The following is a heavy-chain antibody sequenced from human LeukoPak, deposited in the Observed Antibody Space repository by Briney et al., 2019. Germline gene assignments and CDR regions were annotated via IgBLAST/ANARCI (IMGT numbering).Heavy chain of an antibody. J-gene: IGHJ4*02. CDR1: GFTFSSYG. D-gene: IGHD2-15*01. Sequence: GGSLRLSCAASGFTFSSYGMHWVRQAPGKGLEWVAVISYDGSNKYYADSVKGRFTISRDNSKNTLYLQMNSLRAEDTAMYYCAKDQEYCSGGSCLYYFDYWGQGTLVTVSS. V-gene: IGHV3-30*18. CDR2: ISYDGSNK. CDR3: AKDQEYCSGGSCLYYFDY.